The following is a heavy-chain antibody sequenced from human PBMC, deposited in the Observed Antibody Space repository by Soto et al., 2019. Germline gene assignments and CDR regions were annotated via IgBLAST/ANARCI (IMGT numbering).Heavy chain of an antibody. Sequence: QVHLVESGGDLVKPGGSLRLSCATSGFSFSDSYMSWIRQAPGKGLEWISYISPRSTFRDYAESVKGRFTISRDSVKNSLYLQMNNLTAGDTGVYYCARGGGGGLFDPWGQGSLATVSS. CDR1: GFSFSDSY. J-gene: IGHJ5*02. CDR2: ISPRSTFR. V-gene: IGHV3-11*06. CDR3: ARGGGGGLFDP. D-gene: IGHD2-21*01.